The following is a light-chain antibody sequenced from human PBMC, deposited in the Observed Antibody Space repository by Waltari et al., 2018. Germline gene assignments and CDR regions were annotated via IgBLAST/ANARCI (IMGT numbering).Light chain of an antibody. CDR1: RSVGNY. CDR2: DAS. J-gene: IGKJ2*01. CDR3: QQRGNWPSGYT. Sequence: EIVLTQSPATLSLSPGERATLSCRASRSVGNYLAWYQQKPGQAPRLLIYDASIRATGIPARCSGSGSGTDFTLTISSLEPEDFAVYFCQQRGNWPSGYTFGQGTKLEIK. V-gene: IGKV3-11*01.